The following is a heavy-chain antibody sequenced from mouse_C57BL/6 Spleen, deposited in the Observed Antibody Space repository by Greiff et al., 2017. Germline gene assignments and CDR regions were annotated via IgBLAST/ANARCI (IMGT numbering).Heavy chain of an antibody. V-gene: IGHV5-6*01. J-gene: IGHJ1*03. CDR1: GFTFSSYG. CDR3: ARATDYGSSWYFDV. D-gene: IGHD1-1*01. CDR2: ISSGGSYT. Sequence: EVKLMESGGDLVKPGGSLKLSCAASGFTFSSYGMSWVRQTPDKRLEWVATISSGGSYTYYPDSVKGRFTISRDNAKNTLYLQMSSLKSEDTAMYYCARATDYGSSWYFDVWGTGTTVTVSS.